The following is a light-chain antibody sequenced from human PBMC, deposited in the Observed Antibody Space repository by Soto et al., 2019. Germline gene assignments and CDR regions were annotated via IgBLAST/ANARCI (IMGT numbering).Light chain of an antibody. J-gene: IGLJ3*02. CDR2: NTN. CDR3: ALYMGSGIWV. Sequence: QAVVTQEPSFSVSPGGTVTLTCGLGSGSVSTNYYPSWYQQTPGQAPRTLIYNTNTRSSGVPDRFSGSILGNTAALTITGAQADDECDYYCALYMGSGIWVFGGGTKLTVL. V-gene: IGLV8-61*01. CDR1: SGSVSTNYY.